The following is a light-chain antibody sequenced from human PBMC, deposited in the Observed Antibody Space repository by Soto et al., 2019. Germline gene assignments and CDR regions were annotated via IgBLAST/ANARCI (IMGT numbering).Light chain of an antibody. J-gene: IGKJ4*01. CDR1: QSISSW. V-gene: IGKV1-5*03. Sequence: IQVSLSVVTVSASIGDRVTITCRASQSISSWLAWYQQKPGKAPKLLIYKASSLESGVPSRFSGSGSGTEFTLTISSLQPDDFATYYCQQYNSHPSTFGGVTKVAIK. CDR3: QQYNSHPST. CDR2: KAS.